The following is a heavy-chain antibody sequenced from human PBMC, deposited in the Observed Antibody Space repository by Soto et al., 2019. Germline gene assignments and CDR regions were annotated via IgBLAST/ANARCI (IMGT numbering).Heavy chain of an antibody. J-gene: IGHJ6*02. Sequence: SVKVSCKASGGTFSSYAISWVRQAPGQGLEWMGGITPIFGTANYAQKFQGRVTITADESTSTAYMELSSLRSEDTAVYYCARGRLGYYGSGSYYQTDYYYYGMDVWGQGTTVTVSS. V-gene: IGHV1-69*13. CDR2: ITPIFGTA. CDR1: GGTFSSYA. D-gene: IGHD3-10*01. CDR3: ARGRLGYYGSGSYYQTDYYYYGMDV.